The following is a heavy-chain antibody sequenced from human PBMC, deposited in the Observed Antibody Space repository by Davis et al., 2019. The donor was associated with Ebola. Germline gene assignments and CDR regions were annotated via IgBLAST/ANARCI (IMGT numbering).Heavy chain of an antibody. D-gene: IGHD5-24*01. Sequence: SETLSLTCTVSGGSISSGDYYWNWIRQPPGKGLEWIGYISYSGNTYYNPSLKSRVTISVDTSENHFSLKLSSVTAADTAVYYCARARGDGYNEVDYWGQGTLVTVSS. CDR2: ISYSGNT. CDR1: GGSISSGDYY. V-gene: IGHV4-30-4*01. J-gene: IGHJ4*02. CDR3: ARARGDGYNEVDY.